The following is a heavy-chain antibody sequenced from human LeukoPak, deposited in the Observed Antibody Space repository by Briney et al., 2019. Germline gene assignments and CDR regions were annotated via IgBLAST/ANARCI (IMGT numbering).Heavy chain of an antibody. V-gene: IGHV1-69*13. CDR1: GGTFSSYA. CDR2: IIPIFGTA. D-gene: IGHD6-13*01. Sequence: GASVKVSCKASGGTFSSYAISWVRQAPGQGLEWMGGIIPIFGTANYAQKFQGRVTITADESTSTAYMELSSLRSEDTAVYYCARSPGIAAEFAYYYYGMDVWGQGTTVTVSS. CDR3: ARSPGIAAEFAYYYYGMDV. J-gene: IGHJ6*02.